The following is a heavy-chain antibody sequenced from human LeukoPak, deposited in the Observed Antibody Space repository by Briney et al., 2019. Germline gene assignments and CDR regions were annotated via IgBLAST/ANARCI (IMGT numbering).Heavy chain of an antibody. CDR1: GFTFSNAW. CDR2: IKSKTDGGTT. V-gene: IGHV3-15*01. CDR3: TTHDSGSYSYYYMDV. D-gene: IGHD1-26*01. Sequence: GGSLRLSCAASGFTFSNAWMSWVRQAPGKGLEWVGRIKSKTDGGTTDYAAPVKGRFTISRDDSKNTLYLQMNSLKTEDTAVYYCTTHDSGSYSYYYMDVWGKGTTVTVSS. J-gene: IGHJ6*03.